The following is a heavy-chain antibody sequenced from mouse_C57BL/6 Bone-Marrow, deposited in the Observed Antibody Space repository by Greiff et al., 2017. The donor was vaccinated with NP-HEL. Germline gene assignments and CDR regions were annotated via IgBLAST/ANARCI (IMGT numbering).Heavy chain of an antibody. D-gene: IGHD5-1*01. CDR1: GYSITSCYY. CDR2: ISYDGSN. V-gene: IGHV3-6*01. CDR3: ARDKEDTEYDFDY. J-gene: IGHJ2*01. Sequence: EVKLQESGPGLVKPSQSLSLTCSVTGYSITSCYYWNWIRQFPGNKLEWMGYISYDGSNNYNPSLKNQISFTRDTSKNQFFLQLNTVTTEDTATYYCARDKEDTEYDFDYWGQGTTLTVSS.